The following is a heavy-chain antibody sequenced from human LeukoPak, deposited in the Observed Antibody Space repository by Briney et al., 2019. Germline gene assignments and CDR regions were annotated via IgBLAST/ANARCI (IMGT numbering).Heavy chain of an antibody. Sequence: GGSLRLSCAASGFTFSSYAMHWVRQAPGKGLEWAAVISYDGSNKYYADSVKGRFTISRDNSKNTLYLQMNSLRAEDTAVYYCARDRDCSGGSCYSVAEYFQHWGQGTLVTVSS. J-gene: IGHJ1*01. CDR3: ARDRDCSGGSCYSVAEYFQH. CDR2: ISYDGSNK. V-gene: IGHV3-30-3*01. D-gene: IGHD2-15*01. CDR1: GFTFSSYA.